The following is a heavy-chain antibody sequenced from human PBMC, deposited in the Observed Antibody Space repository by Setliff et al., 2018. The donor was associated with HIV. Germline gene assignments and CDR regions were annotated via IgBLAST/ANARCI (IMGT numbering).Heavy chain of an antibody. CDR1: GGSISSRSYY. V-gene: IGHV4-61*02. CDR3: AARNSGNPTRHFDY. J-gene: IGHJ4*02. D-gene: IGHD3-10*01. Sequence: KSSETLSLTCTVSGGSISSRSYYWSWLRQPAGKGLEWIGRIYSNGNTDYNPSLKSRVTVSEDTSKNQFSLKVNSVTAADTAVYYCAARNSGNPTRHFDYWGQGTLVTVSS. CDR2: IYSNGNT.